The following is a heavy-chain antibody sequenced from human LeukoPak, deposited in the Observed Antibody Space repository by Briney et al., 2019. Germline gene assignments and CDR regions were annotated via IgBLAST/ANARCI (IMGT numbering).Heavy chain of an antibody. Sequence: PSETLSLTCAVYGGSFSGYHWSWIRQPPGKGLEWIGEINHSGSTNYNPSLKSRVTISVDTSKNQFSLSLISVTAADTAIYYCAREDASGGTHLDYWGQGTLVTVSS. V-gene: IGHV4-34*01. J-gene: IGHJ4*02. CDR3: AREDASGGTHLDY. D-gene: IGHD4-23*01. CDR2: INHSGST. CDR1: GGSFSGYH.